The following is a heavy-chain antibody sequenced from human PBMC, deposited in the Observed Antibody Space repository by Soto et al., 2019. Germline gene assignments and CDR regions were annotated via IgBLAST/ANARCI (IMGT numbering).Heavy chain of an antibody. CDR2: INPSGGST. V-gene: IGHV1-46*01. CDR1: GYTLTSYY. Sequence: QVQLVQSGAEVEKPGASVKVSCKASGYTLTSYYMHWVRQAPGQGLEWMGVINPSGGSTAYVQRFQGRVTMTRDTSTSVVYMELSRLTSEDTAMYYCARSPLRGALDYWGQGTLVTVSS. J-gene: IGHJ4*02. CDR3: ARSPLRGALDY.